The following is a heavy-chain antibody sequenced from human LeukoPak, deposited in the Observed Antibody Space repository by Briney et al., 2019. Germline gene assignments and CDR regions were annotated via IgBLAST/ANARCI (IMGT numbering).Heavy chain of an antibody. J-gene: IGHJ4*02. Sequence: GASVKVSCKASGYTFTSYGISWVRQAPGQGLEWMGWISAYNGNTKYAQKLQGRVSMTTDTSTSTAYMELRSLRSDDTAVCYCARAGELLPFDYWGQGTLVTVSS. D-gene: IGHD3-16*01. CDR2: ISAYNGNT. CDR3: ARAGELLPFDY. V-gene: IGHV1-18*01. CDR1: GYTFTSYG.